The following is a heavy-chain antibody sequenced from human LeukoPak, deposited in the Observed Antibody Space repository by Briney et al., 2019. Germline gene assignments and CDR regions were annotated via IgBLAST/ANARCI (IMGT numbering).Heavy chain of an antibody. D-gene: IGHD4-23*01. Sequence: SETLSLTCTVSGGSISSSSYYWGWIRQPPGKGLEWIGSIYYSGSTYYNPSLKSRVTISVDTSKNQFSLKLSSVAAADTAVYYCASEYDYGGPFDYWGQGTLVTVSS. CDR3: ASEYDYGGPFDY. J-gene: IGHJ4*02. CDR2: IYYSGST. V-gene: IGHV4-39*07. CDR1: GGSISSSSYY.